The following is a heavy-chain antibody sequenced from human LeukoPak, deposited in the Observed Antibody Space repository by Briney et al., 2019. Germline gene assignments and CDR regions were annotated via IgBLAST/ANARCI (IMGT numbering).Heavy chain of an antibody. V-gene: IGHV3-48*02. CDR1: GFTFSSYS. CDR2: ISSSSRSI. CDR3: VLGSPFDY. J-gene: IGHJ4*02. Sequence: PGMSLRLSCAASGFTFSSYSMNWVRQAPGKGLEWVSYISSSSRSIYYADSVKGRFTISRDNANNSLSLQMNSLRDEDTAVYYCVLGSPFDYWGQGTLVTVSS. D-gene: IGHD3-10*01.